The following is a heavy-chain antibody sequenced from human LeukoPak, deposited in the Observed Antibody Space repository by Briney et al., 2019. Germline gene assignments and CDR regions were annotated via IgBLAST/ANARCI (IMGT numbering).Heavy chain of an antibody. CDR1: GGSISSYY. CDR2: IYSGGST. Sequence: TSETLSLTCTVSGGSISSYYWSWVRQAPGKGLEWVSVIYSGGSTYYADSVKGRFTISRDNSKNTLYLQMNSLRAEDTAVYYCARVEYSYGLSYYYYYMDVWGKGTTVTISS. J-gene: IGHJ6*03. CDR3: ARVEYSYGLSYYYYYMDV. D-gene: IGHD5-18*01. V-gene: IGHV3-53*01.